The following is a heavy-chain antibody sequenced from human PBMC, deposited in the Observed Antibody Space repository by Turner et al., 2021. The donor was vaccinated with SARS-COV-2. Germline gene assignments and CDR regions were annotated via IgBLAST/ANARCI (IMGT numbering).Heavy chain of an antibody. CDR2: ISYEGSYK. J-gene: IGHJ4*01. Sequence: QVQRVESGGGVVQPGRSLKLSCASSGFNFSRYGMHWVRQAPGKGLEWVAFISYEGSYKYYADSVKGRFTISRDNSKNTLYLQMNSLRAEDTAVYYCAKGGWYYDSSAADYWGQGTLVTVSS. CDR3: AKGGWYYDSSAADY. D-gene: IGHD3-22*01. V-gene: IGHV3-30*18. CDR1: GFNFSRYG.